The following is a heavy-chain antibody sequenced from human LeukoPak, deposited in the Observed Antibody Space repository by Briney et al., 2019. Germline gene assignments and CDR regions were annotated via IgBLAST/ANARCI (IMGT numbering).Heavy chain of an antibody. CDR1: GFTFSSYW. CDR2: INQDGSES. CDR3: ARDPGSSAFDS. Sequence: GGSLRLSCAASGFTFSSYWMSWVRQTPEKGLEFVANINQDGSESNYVDSVKGRFTISRDNAEKSLHLQMNSLRADDTAVYYCARDPGSSAFDSWGQGTMV. D-gene: IGHD5/OR15-5a*01. V-gene: IGHV3-7*01. J-gene: IGHJ4*02.